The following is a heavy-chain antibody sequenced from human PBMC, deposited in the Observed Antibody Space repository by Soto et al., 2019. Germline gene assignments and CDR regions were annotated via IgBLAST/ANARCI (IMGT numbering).Heavy chain of an antibody. J-gene: IGHJ3*02. D-gene: IGHD2-8*01. CDR1: GYTLTNYG. Sequence: SSVQVSCKASGYTLTNYGVTWVRQAPGQGLEWLGRVTPYKADTNSAQNLQGRVTMATDTSTNTAYLELRSLRSDDTAVYFCATDGPSNGGNLYDLEIWGQGKMV. V-gene: IGHV1-18*04. CDR3: ATDGPSNGGNLYDLEI. CDR2: VTPYKADT.